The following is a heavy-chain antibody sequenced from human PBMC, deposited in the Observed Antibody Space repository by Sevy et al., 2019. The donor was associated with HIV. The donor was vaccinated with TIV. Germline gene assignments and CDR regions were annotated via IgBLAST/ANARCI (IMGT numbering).Heavy chain of an antibody. Sequence: GGSLRLSCAASGFTFDDYGMSWVRQAPGKGLEWVSGINWNGGSTGYADSVKGRFTISRDNAKRSLYLQMNSLRDEDTAVYYCARVAAVASTLYYFDFWGQGTLVTVSS. CDR1: GFTFDDYG. V-gene: IGHV3-20*04. CDR2: INWNGGST. D-gene: IGHD6-19*01. J-gene: IGHJ4*02. CDR3: ARVAAVASTLYYFDF.